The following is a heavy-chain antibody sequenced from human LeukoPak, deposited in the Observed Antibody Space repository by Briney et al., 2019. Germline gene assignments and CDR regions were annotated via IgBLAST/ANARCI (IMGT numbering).Heavy chain of an antibody. J-gene: IGHJ4*02. D-gene: IGHD5-12*01. CDR3: ARERGYGDYPELYFDY. CDR2: IYYSGST. CDR1: GGSISSGGYY. Sequence: TSQTLSLTCTVSGGSISSGGYYWSWIRQHPGKGLEWIGYIYYSGSTYYNPSLKSRVTISVDTSKNQFSLKLSSVTAADTAVYYCARERGYGDYPELYFDYWGQGTLVTVSS. V-gene: IGHV4-31*03.